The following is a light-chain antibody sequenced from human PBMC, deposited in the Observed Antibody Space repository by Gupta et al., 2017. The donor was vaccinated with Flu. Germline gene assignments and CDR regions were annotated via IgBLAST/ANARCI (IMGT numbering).Light chain of an antibody. V-gene: IGKV1-39*01. Sequence: DIQMTQSPSSLSASVGDRVTITCRASQCIGDYLSWYQYRPRKAPKLLIYGASSLQSGVPSRFSGSGSGTDFTLTISSLLPEDFATYYCQHNYGTPLTFGGGTKVDIK. CDR3: QHNYGTPLT. CDR2: GAS. CDR1: QCIGDY. J-gene: IGKJ4*01.